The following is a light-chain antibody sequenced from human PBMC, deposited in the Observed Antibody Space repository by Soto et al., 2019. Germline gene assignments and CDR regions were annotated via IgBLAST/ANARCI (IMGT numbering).Light chain of an antibody. CDR2: GAS. CDR3: QQYGSSPDT. V-gene: IGKV3-20*01. J-gene: IGKJ2*01. Sequence: EIVLTQSPGTLSLSPGERATLSCRASQSVSSSYLAWYQQKPGQAPRLLIYGASSRATGIPYRFSGSGSGTDFTITISKLEPEDFEVYYCQQYGSSPDTFGQGTKLEIK. CDR1: QSVSSSY.